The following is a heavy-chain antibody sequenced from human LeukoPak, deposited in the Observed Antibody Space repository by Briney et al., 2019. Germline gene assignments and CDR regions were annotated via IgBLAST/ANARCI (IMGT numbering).Heavy chain of an antibody. D-gene: IGHD6-13*01. CDR1: GGSISSYY. V-gene: IGHV4-59*01. Sequence: SETLSLTCTVSGGSISSYYWSWIRQPPGKGLEWIGYIYYSGSTNCNPSLKSRVTVSADTSKNQFSLKLSSVTAADTAVYYCARDRSAAAGAFDIWGQGTMVTVSS. CDR2: IYYSGST. J-gene: IGHJ3*02. CDR3: ARDRSAAAGAFDI.